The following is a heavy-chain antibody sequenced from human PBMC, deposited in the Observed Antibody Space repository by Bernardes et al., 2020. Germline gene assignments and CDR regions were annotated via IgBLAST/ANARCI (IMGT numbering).Heavy chain of an antibody. V-gene: IGHV1-8*01. J-gene: IGHJ6*02. CDR3: LWGMDV. CDR1: GYSLINYD. CDR2: MNPKSGDT. Sequence: ASVKVSCRTSGYSLINYDINWVRQATGQGHEWMGWMNPKSGDTGYAQKFQGRVSLTRNNSLSTAYMELSSLRYEDTAVYYCLWGMDVWGQGTTVTVSS.